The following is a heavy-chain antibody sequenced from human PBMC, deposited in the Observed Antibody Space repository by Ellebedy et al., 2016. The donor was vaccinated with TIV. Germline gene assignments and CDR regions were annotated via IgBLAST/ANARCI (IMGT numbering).Heavy chain of an antibody. CDR1: GDSISSTNYF. D-gene: IGHD5-12*01. CDR3: ASHRGFYSGWSFDY. V-gene: IGHV4-39*07. CDR2: LNYGGES. J-gene: IGHJ4*02. Sequence: MPSETLSLTCVVSGDSISSTNYFWGWIRQPPGKGLEGIAILNYGGESYFDPCLKSRVTMSLDMAKNQFSLKVNSVTAADTAIYYCASHRGFYSGWSFDYWGQGTLTTVSS.